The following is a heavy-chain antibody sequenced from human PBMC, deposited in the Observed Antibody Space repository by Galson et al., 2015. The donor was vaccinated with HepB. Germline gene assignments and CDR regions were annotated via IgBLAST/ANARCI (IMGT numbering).Heavy chain of an antibody. CDR1: GYTLTDYY. V-gene: IGHV1-2*02. D-gene: IGHD1-26*01. J-gene: IGHJ4*02. Sequence: SVKVSCKASGYTLTDYYIHWVRQAPGQGLEWMAWINPNSGDTKYAQKFQDRVTMTRDTSISTASMELSRLTSDDTAVYYCARGSTVGGTTNLPFDYWGQGALVTVSS. CDR3: ARGSTVGGTTNLPFDY. CDR2: INPNSGDT.